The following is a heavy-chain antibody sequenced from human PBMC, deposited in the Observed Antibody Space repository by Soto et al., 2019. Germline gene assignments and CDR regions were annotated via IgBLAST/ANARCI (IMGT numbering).Heavy chain of an antibody. CDR3: AREEIVAAAGTLDY. CDR2: INPNSGGT. Sequence: ASVNVSCKASGYTFTGYYMHWVRQAPGQGLEWMGWINPNSGGTNYAQKFQGWVTMTRDTSISTAYMELSRLRSDDTAVYYCAREEIVAAAGTLDYWGQGTLVTVSS. D-gene: IGHD6-13*01. J-gene: IGHJ4*02. CDR1: GYTFTGYY. V-gene: IGHV1-2*04.